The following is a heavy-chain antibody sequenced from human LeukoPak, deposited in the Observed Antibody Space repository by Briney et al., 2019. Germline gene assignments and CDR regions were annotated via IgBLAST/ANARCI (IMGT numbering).Heavy chain of an antibody. CDR2: ITTSGGST. V-gene: IGHV1-46*01. Sequence: ASVKVSCKASGYTFTSYYMHWVRQAPGQGLEWMGIITTSGGSTSYAQKFQGRVTMTEDTSTDTAYMELSSLRSDDTAVYYCARDLLYSSGWYYYYYMDVWGKGTTVTVSS. CDR3: ARDLLYSSGWYYYYYMDV. D-gene: IGHD6-19*01. CDR1: GYTFTSYY. J-gene: IGHJ6*03.